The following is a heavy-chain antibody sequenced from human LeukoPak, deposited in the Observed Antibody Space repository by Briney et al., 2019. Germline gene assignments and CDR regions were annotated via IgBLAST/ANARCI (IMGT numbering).Heavy chain of an antibody. D-gene: IGHD6-19*01. CDR2: LYSGGNT. J-gene: IGHJ4*02. CDR1: GFTFRNYV. CDR3: ARDRAGIAVADHFDY. Sequence: GGSLRLSCAASGFTFRNYVIHWVRQAPGKGLEWVSVLYSGGNTYYADSVKGRFTISRDNSKNTLYLQMNSLRAEDTAVYYCARDRAGIAVADHFDYWGQGTLVTVSS. V-gene: IGHV3-NL1*01.